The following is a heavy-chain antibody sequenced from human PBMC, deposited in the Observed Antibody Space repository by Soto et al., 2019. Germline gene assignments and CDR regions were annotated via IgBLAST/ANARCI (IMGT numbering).Heavy chain of an antibody. CDR3: ALDSSGYSSRMDV. CDR1: GYSFTSYW. V-gene: IGHV5-51*01. J-gene: IGHJ6*01. D-gene: IGHD3-22*01. Sequence: GDSLKISCKGSGYSFTSYWIGWVRQMPGKGLEWMGIIYPGDSDTRYSPSFQGQVTISADKSISTAYLQWSSLKASDTAMYYCALDSSGYSSRMDVWGQGTTVTVSS. CDR2: IYPGDSDT.